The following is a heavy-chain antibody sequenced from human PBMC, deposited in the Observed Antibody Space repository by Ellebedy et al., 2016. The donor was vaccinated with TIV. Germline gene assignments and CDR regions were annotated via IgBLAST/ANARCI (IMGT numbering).Heavy chain of an antibody. Sequence: MPSETLSLTCAVSGGSISSGGYSWSWIRQPPGKGLEWIGYIYHSGSNYYNPSLKSRVTISVDRSKNQFSLKLISVTAADTAVYYCARWIVVAGGFDYWGQGTLVTVSS. D-gene: IGHD6-19*01. V-gene: IGHV4-30-2*01. J-gene: IGHJ4*02. CDR1: GGSISSGGYS. CDR3: ARWIVVAGGFDY. CDR2: IYHSGSN.